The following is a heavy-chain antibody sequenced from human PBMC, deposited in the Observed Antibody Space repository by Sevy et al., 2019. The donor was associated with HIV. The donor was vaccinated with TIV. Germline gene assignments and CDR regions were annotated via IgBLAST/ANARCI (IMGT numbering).Heavy chain of an antibody. CDR2: IHYTGST. Sequence: SETLSLTCSVSGGSIISGDYYLSWVRQPSGRSLEWIGYIHYTGSTDYNPSLESRVTISVDTSKNQFSLKLTSVTAADTAVYYCARDEGDYGDKSYYYGMDVWGRGTTVTVSS. D-gene: IGHD4-17*01. J-gene: IGHJ6*02. CDR1: GGSIISGDYY. V-gene: IGHV4-30-4*01. CDR3: ARDEGDYGDKSYYYGMDV.